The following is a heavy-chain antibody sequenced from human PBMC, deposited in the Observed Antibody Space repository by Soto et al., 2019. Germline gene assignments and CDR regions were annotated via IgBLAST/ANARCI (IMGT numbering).Heavy chain of an antibody. CDR3: ARGLTYYDILTGYSDTLYYFDY. CDR2: IYYSGST. V-gene: IGHV4-59*01. CDR1: GGSISSYY. D-gene: IGHD3-9*01. Sequence: SETLSLTCTVSGGSISSYYWSWIRQPPGKGLEWIGYIYYSGSTNYNPSLKSRVTISVDTSKNQFSLKLSSVTAADTAVYYCARGLTYYDILTGYSDTLYYFDYWGQGTLVTVSS. J-gene: IGHJ4*02.